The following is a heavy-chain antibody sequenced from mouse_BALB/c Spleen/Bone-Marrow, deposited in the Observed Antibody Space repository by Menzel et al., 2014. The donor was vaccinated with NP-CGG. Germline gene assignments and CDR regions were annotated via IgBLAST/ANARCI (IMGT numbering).Heavy chain of an antibody. CDR1: GYSFTDYY. D-gene: IGHD2-4*01. Sequence: VQLKESGPDLVKPGASVKISCKASGYSFTDYYMHWVKQSHGKSLEWIGRVNPNNGGTNYNQKFKGKAILTVDKSSNTAFMELRSLTSEDSAVYFCARDYDYGCAYWGQGTLVTVSA. CDR3: ARDYDYGCAY. CDR2: VNPNNGGT. V-gene: IGHV1-18*01. J-gene: IGHJ3*01.